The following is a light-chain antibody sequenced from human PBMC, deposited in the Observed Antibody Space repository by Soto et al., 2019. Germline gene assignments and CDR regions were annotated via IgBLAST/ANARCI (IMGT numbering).Light chain of an antibody. CDR1: SSDVGAYNY. V-gene: IGLV2-14*01. CDR3: SSYTSGSARV. CDR2: EVN. J-gene: IGLJ2*01. Sequence: QSALTQPASVSGSPGQSITISCSGTSSDVGAYNYVSWYQQHPGKAPKLMIYEVNIRPSGVSNRFSGSKSGNRASLTISGLQAEDEADYYCSSYTSGSARVFGGGTKVTVL.